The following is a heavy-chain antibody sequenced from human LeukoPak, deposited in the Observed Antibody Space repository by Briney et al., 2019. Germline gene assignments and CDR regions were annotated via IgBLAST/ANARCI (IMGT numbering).Heavy chain of an antibody. CDR1: GGTFSSYA. CDR2: IIPIFGTA. V-gene: IGHV1-69*05. J-gene: IGHJ6*03. CDR3: ARSSSSGAGYYYYYMDV. Sequence: SVKVSCKASGGTFSSYAISWVRQAPGQGLEWMGGIIPIFGTANYAQKFQGRVAITTDESTSTAYMELSSLRSEDTAVYYCARSSSSGAGYYYYYMDVWGKGTTVTVSS. D-gene: IGHD6-6*01.